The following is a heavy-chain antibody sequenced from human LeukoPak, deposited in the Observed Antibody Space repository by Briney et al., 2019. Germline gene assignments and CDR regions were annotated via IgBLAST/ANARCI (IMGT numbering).Heavy chain of an antibody. CDR3: AREPLDYGDYSGWFDP. CDR1: GGSISSYY. V-gene: IGHV4-4*07. J-gene: IGHJ5*02. D-gene: IGHD4-17*01. CDR2: IYTSGST. Sequence: SETLSLTCTVSGGSISSYYWSWIRQPAGKGLEWIGRIYTSGSTNYNPSLKSRVTMSVDTSKNQFSLKLSSVTAADTAVYYCAREPLDYGDYSGWFDPWGQGTLVTVSS.